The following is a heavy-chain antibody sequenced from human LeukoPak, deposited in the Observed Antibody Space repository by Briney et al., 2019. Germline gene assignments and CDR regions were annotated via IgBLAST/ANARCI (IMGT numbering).Heavy chain of an antibody. CDR3: ARFTTPRFWSGSVPLNWFDP. CDR1: GGTFSSYA. V-gene: IGHV1-69*01. CDR2: IIPIFGTA. Sequence: SVKVSCKASGGTFSSYAISWVRQAPGQGLEWMGGIIPIFGTANYAQKFQGRVTITADESTSTAYMELSSLRSEDTAVYYCARFTTPRFWSGSVPLNWFDPWGQGTLVTVSS. J-gene: IGHJ5*02. D-gene: IGHD3-3*01.